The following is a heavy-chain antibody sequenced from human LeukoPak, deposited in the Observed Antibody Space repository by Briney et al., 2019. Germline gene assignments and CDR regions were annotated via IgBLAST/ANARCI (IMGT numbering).Heavy chain of an antibody. CDR1: GFTFSDYY. Sequence: GGSLRLSCAASGFTFSDYYMSWIRQAPGKGLEWVSYISSSSSTIYYADSVKGRFTISRDNAKNSLYLQMDSLRAEGTAVYYCASERGWFGEFDYWGQGTLVTVSS. V-gene: IGHV3-11*04. CDR2: ISSSSSTI. CDR3: ASERGWFGEFDY. D-gene: IGHD3-10*01. J-gene: IGHJ4*02.